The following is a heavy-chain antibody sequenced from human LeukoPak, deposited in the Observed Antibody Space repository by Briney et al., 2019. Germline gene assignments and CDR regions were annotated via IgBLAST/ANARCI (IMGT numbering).Heavy chain of an antibody. V-gene: IGHV3-23*01. CDR2: ISGSGGST. D-gene: IGHD3-3*01. Sequence: PGGSLRLSCAASGFTFSSYVMHWVRQAPGKGLEWVSAISGSGGSTYYADSVKGRFTISRDNSKNTLYLQMNSLRAEDTAVYYCARDFRFLDDYWGQGTLVTVSS. CDR1: GFTFSSYV. CDR3: ARDFRFLDDY. J-gene: IGHJ4*02.